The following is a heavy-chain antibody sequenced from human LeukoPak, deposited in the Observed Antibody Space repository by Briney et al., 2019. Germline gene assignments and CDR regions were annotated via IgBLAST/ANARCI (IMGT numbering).Heavy chain of an antibody. Sequence: ASVKVSCKASGYTFTSYGISWVRQAPGQGLEWVGWISAYNGNTNYAQKLQGRVTMTTDTSTGTAYMELRSLRSDDTAVYYCARRYQLLGYDAFDIWGQGTMVTVSS. V-gene: IGHV1-18*04. J-gene: IGHJ3*02. CDR1: GYTFTSYG. CDR2: ISAYNGNT. D-gene: IGHD2-2*01. CDR3: ARRYQLLGYDAFDI.